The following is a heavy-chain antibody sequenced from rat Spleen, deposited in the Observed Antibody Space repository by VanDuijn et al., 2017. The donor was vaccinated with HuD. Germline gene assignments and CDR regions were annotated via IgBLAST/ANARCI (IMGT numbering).Heavy chain of an antibody. CDR1: GYSITSNY. D-gene: IGHD1-6*01. Sequence: EVQLQESGPGLVKPSQSLSLTCSVTGYSITSNYWGWIRKFPGNKMEWMGYIDYSGRTSYIPSLKSRISITRDTSKNQFFLQCNYVNTEETDTYYCTRWLSMSSTNYYYSLFAYWGQGTLVTVSS. CDR3: TRWLSMSSTNYYYSLFAY. CDR2: IDYSGRT. V-gene: IGHV3-1*01. J-gene: IGHJ3*01.